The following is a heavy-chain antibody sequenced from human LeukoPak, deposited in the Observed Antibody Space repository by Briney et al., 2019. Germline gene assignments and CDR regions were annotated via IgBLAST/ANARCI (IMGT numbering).Heavy chain of an antibody. CDR1: GYTFTGYY. CDR3: ARVPQRGYDILAGYYSD. J-gene: IGHJ4*02. CDR2: ITPNSGGT. D-gene: IGHD3-9*01. Sequence: ASVTVSCKASGYTFTGYYIDWVRQAPGQGLEWVGWITPNSGGTKYGQKFQGRVTMTRDTSINTAYMELSRLRSDDTAVYYCARVPQRGYDILAGYYSDWGQGTLVTVSS. V-gene: IGHV1-2*02.